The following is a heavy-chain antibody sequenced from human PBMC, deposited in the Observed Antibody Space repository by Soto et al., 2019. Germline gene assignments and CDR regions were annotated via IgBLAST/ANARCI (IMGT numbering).Heavy chain of an antibody. D-gene: IGHD2-2*01. Sequence: GESLKISCKGSGYSFTSYWIGWVRQMPGKGLEWMGIIYPGDSDTRYSPSFQGQVTISADKSISTAYLQWSSLKASDTAMYYCARQGCSSTSCYGDDAFDIWGQGTMVTVSS. CDR2: IYPGDSDT. J-gene: IGHJ3*02. CDR3: ARQGCSSTSCYGDDAFDI. V-gene: IGHV5-51*01. CDR1: GYSFTSYW.